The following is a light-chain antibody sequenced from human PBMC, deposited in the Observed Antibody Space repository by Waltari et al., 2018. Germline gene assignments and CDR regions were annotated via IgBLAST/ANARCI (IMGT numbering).Light chain of an antibody. CDR1: QNLVHSDGNTY. V-gene: IGKV2-24*01. CDR3: LQATQFRT. CDR2: RVS. J-gene: IGKJ1*01. Sequence: DIVMTQTPLSSAVTLGQPASTPCRSSQNLVHSDGNTYLSWLQQRPGQPPKILIYRVSNRFPGVLDRFSGSGAGTDFTLKISRVEAEDVGIYYCLQATQFRTFGQGTKVEIK.